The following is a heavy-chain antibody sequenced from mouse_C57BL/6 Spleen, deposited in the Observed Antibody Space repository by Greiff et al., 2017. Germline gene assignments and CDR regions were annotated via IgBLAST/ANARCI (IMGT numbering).Heavy chain of an antibody. Sequence: VQLQQSGAELARPGASVKMSCKASGYTFTTYTMHWVKQRPGQGLEWIGNIHPSSGYTKYNKKFKAKATLTADKSSSTAYMHLSRLTSEDSAVYYCARWDYYGMSYGAMDYWGQGTSVTVSS. CDR3: ARWDYYGMSYGAMDY. V-gene: IGHV1-4*01. CDR1: GYTFTTYT. J-gene: IGHJ4*01. CDR2: IHPSSGYT. D-gene: IGHD1-1*01.